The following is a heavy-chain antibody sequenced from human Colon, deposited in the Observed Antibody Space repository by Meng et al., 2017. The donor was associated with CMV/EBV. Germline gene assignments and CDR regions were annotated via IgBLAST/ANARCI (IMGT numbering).Heavy chain of an antibody. D-gene: IGHD6-13*01. CDR1: GGSFSGYY. CDR3: ANIAAAGN. V-gene: IGHV4-34*01. Sequence: LSCAVYGGSFSGYYWSWIRQPPGKGLEWIGEINHSGSTNYNPSLKSRVTISVDTSKNQFSLKLSSVTAADTAVYYCANIAAAGNWGQGTLVTVSS. CDR2: INHSGST. J-gene: IGHJ4*02.